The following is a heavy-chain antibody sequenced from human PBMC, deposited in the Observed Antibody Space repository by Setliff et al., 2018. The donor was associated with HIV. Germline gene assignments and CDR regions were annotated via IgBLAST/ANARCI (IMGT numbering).Heavy chain of an antibody. D-gene: IGHD6-19*01. CDR2: INPNSGGT. V-gene: IGHV1-2*02. Sequence: ASVKVSCKASGYTFTGYYMHWVRQAPGQGLEWMGWINPNSGGTNYAQRFQGRVTMTRDTSISTAYMELSRLRSEDTAVYYCARVQTMAVAGTQYYYMDVWGKGTAVTVSS. CDR1: GYTFTGYY. CDR3: ARVQTMAVAGTQYYYMDV. J-gene: IGHJ6*03.